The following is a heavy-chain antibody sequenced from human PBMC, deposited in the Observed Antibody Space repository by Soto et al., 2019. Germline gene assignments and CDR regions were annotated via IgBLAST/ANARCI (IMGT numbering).Heavy chain of an antibody. D-gene: IGHD6-13*01. V-gene: IGHV1-18*01. CDR1: GYTFTSYG. Sequence: ASVKVSCKASGYTFTSYGISWVRQAPGQGLEWMGWISAYNGNTNYAQKLQGRVTMTTDTSTSTAYMELRSLRSDDTAVYYCARAGALEAAAGRYYYYSGMDVWGQGTTVTVSS. CDR3: ARAGALEAAAGRYYYYSGMDV. CDR2: ISAYNGNT. J-gene: IGHJ6*02.